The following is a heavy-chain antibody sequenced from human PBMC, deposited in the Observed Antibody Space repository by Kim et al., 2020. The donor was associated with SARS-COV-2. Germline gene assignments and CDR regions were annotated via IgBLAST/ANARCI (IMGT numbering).Heavy chain of an antibody. CDR2: ISYDGSNK. J-gene: IGHJ4*02. CDR1: GFTFSSYA. D-gene: IGHD5-12*01. Sequence: GGSLRLSCAASGFTFSSYAMHWVRQAPGKGLEWVAVISYDGSNKYYADSVKGRFTISRDNSKNTLYLQMNSLRAEDTAVYYCARGAWLQSAFDYWGQGTLVTVSS. CDR3: ARGAWLQSAFDY. V-gene: IGHV3-30*04.